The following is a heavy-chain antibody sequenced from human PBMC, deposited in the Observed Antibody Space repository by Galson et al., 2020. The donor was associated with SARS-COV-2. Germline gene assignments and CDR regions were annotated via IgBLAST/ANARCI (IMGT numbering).Heavy chain of an antibody. D-gene: IGHD3-22*01. CDR3: AGTYYYDSSGFKAPAFDI. CDR2: ISAYNGNT. CDR1: GYTFTSYG. Sequence: GESLKISCKASGYTFTSYGISWVRQAPGQGLEWMGWISAYNGNTNYAQKLQGRVTMTTDTSTSTAYMELRSLRSDDTAVYYCAGTYYYDSSGFKAPAFDIWGQGTMVTVSS. J-gene: IGHJ3*02. V-gene: IGHV1-18*01.